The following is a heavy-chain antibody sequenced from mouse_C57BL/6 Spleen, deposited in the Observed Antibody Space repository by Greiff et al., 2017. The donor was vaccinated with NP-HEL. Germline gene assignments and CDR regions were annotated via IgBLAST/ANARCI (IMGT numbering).Heavy chain of an antibody. J-gene: IGHJ2*01. V-gene: IGHV5-6*01. Sequence: EVMLVESGGDLVKPGGSLKLSCAASGFTFSSYGMSWVRQTPDKRLEWVATISSGGSYTYYPDSVKGRFTISRDNAKNTLYLQMRSLKSEDTAMYYCAREGVYYDYDAFFDYWGQGTTLTVSS. CDR2: ISSGGSYT. CDR3: AREGVYYDYDAFFDY. CDR1: GFTFSSYG. D-gene: IGHD2-4*01.